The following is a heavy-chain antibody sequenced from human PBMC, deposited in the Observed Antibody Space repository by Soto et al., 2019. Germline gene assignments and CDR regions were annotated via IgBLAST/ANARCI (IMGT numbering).Heavy chain of an antibody. D-gene: IGHD6-6*01. CDR2: ISAYNGNT. V-gene: IGHV1-18*01. CDR3: ARDESPYSRSSNDY. CDR1: GYTFTSYG. J-gene: IGHJ4*02. Sequence: ASVKVSCKASGYTFTSYGISWVRQAPGQGLEWMGWISAYNGNTNYAQKLQGRVTMTTDTSTSTAYMELRSLRSDDTAVYYCARDESPYSRSSNDYWGQGTLVTVSS.